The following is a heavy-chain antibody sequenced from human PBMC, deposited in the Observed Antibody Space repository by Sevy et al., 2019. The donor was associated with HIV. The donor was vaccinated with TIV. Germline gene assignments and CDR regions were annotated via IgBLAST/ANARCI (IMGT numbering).Heavy chain of an antibody. CDR3: ARDRDLSGSYLEYYYYAMDV. J-gene: IGHJ6*02. V-gene: IGHV1-46*01. CDR1: GYTFITYY. Sequence: ASVEVSCKASGYTFITYYVHWVRQAPGQGLEWMGLIDPSGSTRYAQKFQGRVSMTGDTSTTTVYMELSSLTSEDTAVYYCARDRDLSGSYLEYYYYAMDVWGQGTTVTVSS. D-gene: IGHD1-26*01. CDR2: IDPSGST.